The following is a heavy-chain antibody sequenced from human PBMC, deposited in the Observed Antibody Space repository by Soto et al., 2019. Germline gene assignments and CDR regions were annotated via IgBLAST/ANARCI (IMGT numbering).Heavy chain of an antibody. V-gene: IGHV6-1*01. Sequence: SQTLSLTCAISGDSVSSNSAAWNWIRQSPSRGPEWLGRTYYRSKWYNDYAVSVKSRITINPDTSKNQFSLQLNSVTPEDTAVYYCARGNRRVTIFGVVPNWFDPWGQGTLVTVSS. J-gene: IGHJ5*02. D-gene: IGHD3-3*01. CDR1: GDSVSSNSAA. CDR3: ARGNRRVTIFGVVPNWFDP. CDR2: TYYRSKWYN.